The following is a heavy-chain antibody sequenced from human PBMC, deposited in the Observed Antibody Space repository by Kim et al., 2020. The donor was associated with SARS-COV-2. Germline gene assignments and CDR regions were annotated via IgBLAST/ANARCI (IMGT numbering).Heavy chain of an antibody. CDR3: ARDPRGYDILTGYSHAWFDP. D-gene: IGHD3-9*01. J-gene: IGHJ5*02. CDR1: GGSISSGGYY. CDR2: IYYSGST. V-gene: IGHV4-31*03. Sequence: SETLSLTCTVSGGSISSGGYYWSWIRQHPGKGLEWIGYIYYSGSTYYNPSLKSRVTISVDTSKNQFSLKLSSVTAADTAVYYCARDPRGYDILTGYSHAWFDPWGQGTLVTVSS.